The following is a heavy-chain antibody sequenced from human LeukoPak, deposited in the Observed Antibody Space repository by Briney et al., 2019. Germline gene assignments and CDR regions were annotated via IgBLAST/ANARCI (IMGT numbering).Heavy chain of an antibody. D-gene: IGHD3-22*01. V-gene: IGHV3-30*01. CDR1: GFTFSSYA. Sequence: GRSLRLSSAASGFTFSSYAMHWVRQAPGKGLEWVAVISYDGSNKYYADSVKGRFTISRDNSKNTLYLQMNSLRAEDTAVYYCARDSGDYYDSSGPGGYWGQGTLVTVSS. CDR2: ISYDGSNK. CDR3: ARDSGDYYDSSGPGGY. J-gene: IGHJ4*02.